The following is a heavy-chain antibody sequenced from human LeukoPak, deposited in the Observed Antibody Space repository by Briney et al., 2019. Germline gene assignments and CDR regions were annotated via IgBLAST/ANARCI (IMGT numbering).Heavy chain of an antibody. CDR2: ISSSSSYI. J-gene: IGHJ6*03. V-gene: IGHV3-21*01. CDR3: ARDGDTVLTRGYYYYLDV. Sequence: GGSLRLSCAASGFTFSSYTMNWVRQAPGKGLEWVSSISSSSSYIYYVDSVKGRFTISRDNAKKSLYLQMNSLRAEDTALYYCARDGDTVLTRGYYYYLDVWGKGTTVTVSS. D-gene: IGHD3-10*01. CDR1: GFTFSSYT.